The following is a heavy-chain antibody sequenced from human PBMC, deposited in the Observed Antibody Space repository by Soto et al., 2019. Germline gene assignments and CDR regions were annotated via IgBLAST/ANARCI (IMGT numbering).Heavy chain of an antibody. CDR1: GFTFSSYA. CDR2: ISGSGGST. J-gene: IGHJ4*02. D-gene: IGHD3-22*01. Sequence: GGSLRLSCAASGFTFSSYAMSWVRQAPGKGLEWVSAISGSGGSTYYADSVKGRFTISRDNSKNTLYLQMNSLRAEDTAVYYCATYYYDSSGPSPLTGWGQGTLVTVSS. CDR3: ATYYYDSSGPSPLTG. V-gene: IGHV3-23*01.